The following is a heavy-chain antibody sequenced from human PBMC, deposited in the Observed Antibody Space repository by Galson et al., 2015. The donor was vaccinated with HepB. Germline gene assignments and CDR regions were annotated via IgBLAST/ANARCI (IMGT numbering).Heavy chain of an antibody. D-gene: IGHD5-24*01. J-gene: IGHJ4*02. V-gene: IGHV3-15*07. CDR1: GFTFSNAW. CDR2: IKSKTDGGTT. CDR3: AKDQYGEMATTFDY. Sequence: SLRLSCAASGFTFSNAWMNWVRQAPGKGLEWVGRIKSKTDGGTTDYAAPVKGRFTISRDDSKNTLYLQMNSLRAEDTAVYYCAKDQYGEMATTFDYWGQGTLVTVSS.